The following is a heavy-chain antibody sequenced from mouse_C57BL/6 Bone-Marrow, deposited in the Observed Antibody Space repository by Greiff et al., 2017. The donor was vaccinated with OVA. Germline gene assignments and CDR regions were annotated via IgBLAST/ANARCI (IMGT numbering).Heavy chain of an antibody. J-gene: IGHJ3*01. CDR3: ARVEPVDD. D-gene: IGHD2-3*01. Sequence: VQLQQSGPELVKPGASVKISCKASGYTFTDYYMNWVKQSHGKSLEWIGDINPNNGGTSYNQKFKGKATLTVDKSSSTAYMELRSLTSEDSAVYYCARVEPVDDWGQGTLVTVSA. CDR2: INPNNGGT. CDR1: GYTFTDYY. V-gene: IGHV1-26*01.